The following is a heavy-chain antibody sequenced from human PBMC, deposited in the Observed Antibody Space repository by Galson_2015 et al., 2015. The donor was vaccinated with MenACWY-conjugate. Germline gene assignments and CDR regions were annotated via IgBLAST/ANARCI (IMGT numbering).Heavy chain of an antibody. J-gene: IGHJ6*04. V-gene: IGHV3-66*04. CDR3: GRHSLMTTVTRGGWDV. CDR1: GFTVSNLY. CDR2: IDSGDRT. D-gene: IGHD4-11*01. Sequence: SLRLSCAASGFTVSNLYMTWVRQAPGKGLECVAIIDSGDRTYYSDSVKGRFTISRDNSKNTLDLQMNSLRAEDTAMYYCGRHSLMTTVTRGGWDVWGKGTTVTVSS.